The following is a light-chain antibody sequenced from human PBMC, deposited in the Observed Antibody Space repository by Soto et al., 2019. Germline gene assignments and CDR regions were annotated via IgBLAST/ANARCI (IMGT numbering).Light chain of an antibody. CDR2: GAS. CDR1: QSVSSTY. V-gene: IGKV3-20*01. CDR3: RHYINSQWT. J-gene: IGKJ1*01. Sequence: EIVLTHSPGTLSLSPGERATLSCRAGQSVSSTYLDWYQQKPGQAPRLLIYGASSRATGIPDRFSGSASGTDFTLTISKLEPEDFAVYYCRHYINSQWTFGQGTKVEIK.